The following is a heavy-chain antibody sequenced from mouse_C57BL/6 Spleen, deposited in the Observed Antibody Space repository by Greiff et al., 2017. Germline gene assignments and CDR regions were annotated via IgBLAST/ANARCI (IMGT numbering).Heavy chain of an antibody. V-gene: IGHV1-82*01. Sequence: VQRVESGPELVKPGASVKISCKASGYAFSSSWMNWVKQRPGKGLEWIGRIYPGDGDTNYNGKFTGKATLTADKSSSTAYMQLSSLTSADSAVYCCARGEGNVVVAYWGQGTLVTVAA. J-gene: IGHJ3*01. D-gene: IGHD1-3*01. CDR1: GYAFSSSW. CDR2: IYPGDGDT. CDR3: ARGEGNVVVAY.